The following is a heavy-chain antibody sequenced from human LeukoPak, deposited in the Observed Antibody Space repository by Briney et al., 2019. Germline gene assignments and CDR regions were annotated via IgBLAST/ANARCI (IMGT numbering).Heavy chain of an antibody. D-gene: IGHD6-19*01. CDR2: INHSGST. CDR1: GGSFSGYY. V-gene: IGHV4-34*01. CDR3: ARDTAVAGTDY. Sequence: SETLSLTCAVYGGSFSGYYWSWIRQPPGKGLEWIGEINHSGSTNYTPSLKSRVTISVDTSKNQFSLKLSSVTAADTAVYYCARDTAVAGTDYWGQGTLVTVSS. J-gene: IGHJ4*02.